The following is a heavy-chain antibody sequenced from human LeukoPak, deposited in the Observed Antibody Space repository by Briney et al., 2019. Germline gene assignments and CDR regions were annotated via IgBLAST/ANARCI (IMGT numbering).Heavy chain of an antibody. V-gene: IGHV1-2*02. J-gene: IGHJ4*02. CDR2: INPNSGGT. Sequence: ASVKVSCKASGYTFTGYYMHWVRQAPGQGLEWMGWINPNSGGTNYAQKFQGRVTMTRDTSISTAYMELSRLRSDDTAVYYCARDFYSRAGTGGDCWGQGTLVTVSS. CDR1: GYTFTGYY. CDR3: ARDFYSRAGTGGDC. D-gene: IGHD6-13*01.